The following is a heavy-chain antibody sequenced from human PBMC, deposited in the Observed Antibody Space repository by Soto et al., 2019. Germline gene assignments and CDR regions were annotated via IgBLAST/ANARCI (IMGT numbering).Heavy chain of an antibody. CDR3: AHRVLHTVFGLVTTTAIYFDF. CDR2: IYWDDDK. D-gene: IGHD3-3*01. J-gene: IGHJ4*02. CDR1: GFSLTTSGVG. V-gene: IGHV2-5*02. Sequence: ITLNESGPTLVKPTQTLTLTCTFSGFSLTTSGVGVGWIRQSPGKAPEWLALIYWDDDKRYSPSLKSRLTITKDTSKNQVVLTMANLDPADRATYYCAHRVLHTVFGLVTTTAIYFDFWGQRTPVAVSS.